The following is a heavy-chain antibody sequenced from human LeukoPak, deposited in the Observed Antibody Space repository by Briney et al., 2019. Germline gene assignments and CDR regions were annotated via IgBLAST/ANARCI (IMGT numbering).Heavy chain of an antibody. CDR2: ISSSGSTI. J-gene: IGHJ4*02. V-gene: IGHV3-11*04. Sequence: GGSLRLSCAASGFTFSDYYMSWIRQAPGKGLEWVSYISSSGSTIYYADSVKGRFTISRDNAKNSLYLQMNSLRAEDTAVYYCATSSGCSSTSCSHFDYWGQGTLVTVSS. CDR1: GFTFSDYY. CDR3: ATSSGCSSTSCSHFDY. D-gene: IGHD2-2*01.